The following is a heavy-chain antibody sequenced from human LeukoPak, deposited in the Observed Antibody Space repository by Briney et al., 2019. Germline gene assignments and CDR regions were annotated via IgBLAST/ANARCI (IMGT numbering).Heavy chain of an antibody. CDR1: GFTFSSYW. V-gene: IGHV3-7*01. Sequence: PGGSLRLSCEASGFTFSSYWMSWVRQAPGKGLEWVANIKQDGCEKYYVDSVKGRFTISRDNAKNSLYLQMNSLRAEDTAVYYCARGPRSFDIWGQGTMVTVSS. CDR3: ARGPRSFDI. CDR2: IKQDGCEK. J-gene: IGHJ3*02.